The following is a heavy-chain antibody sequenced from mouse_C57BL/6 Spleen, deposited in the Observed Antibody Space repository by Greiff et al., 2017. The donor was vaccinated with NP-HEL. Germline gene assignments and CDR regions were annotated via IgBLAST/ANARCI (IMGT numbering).Heavy chain of an antibody. CDR1: GYTFTSYW. CDR2: IDPSDSYT. J-gene: IGHJ1*03. V-gene: IGHV1-59*01. CDR3: ARENYYGSSYEYCDV. Sequence: QVQLQQPGAELVRPGTSVKLSCKASGYTFTSYWMHWVKQRPGQGLEWIGVIDPSDSYTNYNQKFKGKATLPVATSSSTAYMQLSSLTSEDSAVYYCARENYYGSSYEYCDVWGTGTTVTVTS. D-gene: IGHD1-1*01.